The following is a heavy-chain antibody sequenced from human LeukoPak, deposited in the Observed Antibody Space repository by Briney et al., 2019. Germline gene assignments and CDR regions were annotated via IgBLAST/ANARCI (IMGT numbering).Heavy chain of an antibody. J-gene: IGHJ4*02. Sequence: SVKVSCKASGGTFSSYAISWVRQAPGQGLEWMGRIIPIFGTANYAQKCQGRVTITTDESTSTAYMELSSLRSEDTAVYYCARDDIAASLSSYWGQGTLVTVSS. D-gene: IGHD6-6*01. CDR1: GGTFSSYA. CDR3: ARDDIAASLSSY. CDR2: IIPIFGTA. V-gene: IGHV1-69*05.